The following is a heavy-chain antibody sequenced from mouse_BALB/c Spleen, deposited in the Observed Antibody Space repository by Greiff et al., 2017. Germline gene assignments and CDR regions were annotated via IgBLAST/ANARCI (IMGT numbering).Heavy chain of an antibody. CDR3: TSGDD. CDR1: GYTFTSYW. Sequence: QVQLQQSGPELVRPGASVKLSCKASGYTFTSYWINWVKQRPGQGLEWIGNIYPSDSYTNYNQKFKDKATLTVDKSSSTAYMQLSSPTSEDSAVYYCTSGDDWGQGTSVTVSS. J-gene: IGHJ4*01. CDR2: IYPSDSYT. V-gene: IGHV1-69*02.